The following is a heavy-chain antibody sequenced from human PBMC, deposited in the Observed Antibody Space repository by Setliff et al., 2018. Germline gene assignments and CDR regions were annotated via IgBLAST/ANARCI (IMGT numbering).Heavy chain of an antibody. CDR1: GYTFTSHY. D-gene: IGHD3-22*01. CDR3: ARDVFPYHYEGAFDI. Sequence: ASVKVSCRAPGYTFTSHYMHWVRQAPGLGLEWMGTINPSSGRTSYAQKFQGRVTMTRDTSTSTVYMDMSSLRSEDTAVYYCARDVFPYHYEGAFDIWGQGTMVTV. CDR2: INPSSGRT. J-gene: IGHJ3*02. V-gene: IGHV1-46*01.